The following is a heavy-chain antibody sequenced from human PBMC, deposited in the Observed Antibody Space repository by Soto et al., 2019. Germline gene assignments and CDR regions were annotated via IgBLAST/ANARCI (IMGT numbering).Heavy chain of an antibody. CDR1: GYSFTTYF. CDR2: IYPGDPDT. CDR3: ARHVPISSDYYYYGLDV. J-gene: IGHJ6*02. Sequence: PGESLKISCKASGYSFTTYFIGWVRQMPGKGLEWMGFIYPGDPDTRYSPSFQGQVTISADNSITTAYLQWSGLKASDTAIYYCARHVPISSDYYYYGLDVWGQGTTVTVSS. D-gene: IGHD3-22*01. V-gene: IGHV5-51*01.